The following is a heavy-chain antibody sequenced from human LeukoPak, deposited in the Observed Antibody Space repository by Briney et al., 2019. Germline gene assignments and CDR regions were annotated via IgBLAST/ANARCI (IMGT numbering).Heavy chain of an antibody. Sequence: GESLKISCKGSGYTFTNYWIAWVRQMPGKGLEWMGIIYPGDPDTRYSPSFQGQVTISADKSISIAYLQWSSLRASDTAMYYCARRDYGGFSHYFDYWGQGAPVTVSS. CDR2: IYPGDPDT. J-gene: IGHJ4*02. CDR3: ARRDYGGFSHYFDY. V-gene: IGHV5-51*01. CDR1: GYTFTNYW. D-gene: IGHD4-23*01.